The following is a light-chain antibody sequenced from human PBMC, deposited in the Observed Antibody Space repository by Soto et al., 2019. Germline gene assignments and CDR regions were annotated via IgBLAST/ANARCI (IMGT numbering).Light chain of an antibody. J-gene: IGLJ3*02. CDR1: SGHSSNT. CDR3: ETWDSNTRV. CDR2: LNGSGNY. Sequence: QLVLTQSSSASASLGSSVKLTCTLSSGHSSNTIAWHQQQPGKAPRYLMKLNGSGNYNKGSGVPDRFSGSSSGADRYLTISNLQFEDEADYYCETWDSNTRVFGGGTKLTVL. V-gene: IGLV4-60*02.